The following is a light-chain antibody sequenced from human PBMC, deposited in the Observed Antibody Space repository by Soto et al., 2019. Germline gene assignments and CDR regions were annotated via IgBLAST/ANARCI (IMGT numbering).Light chain of an antibody. CDR2: DAS. CDR3: QQRSNWPRT. Sequence: EVVLTQSPATLSLSPGERATLSCRASQSVSSYLAWYQQKPGQAPRLLIYDASNRATGIPARFSGSGSGTDFTLTISSLEPEDFAFYYCQQRSNWPRTFGGGTKVEI. CDR1: QSVSSY. J-gene: IGKJ4*01. V-gene: IGKV3-11*01.